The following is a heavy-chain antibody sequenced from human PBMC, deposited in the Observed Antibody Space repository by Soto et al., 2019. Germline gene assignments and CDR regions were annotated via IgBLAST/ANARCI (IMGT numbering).Heavy chain of an antibody. V-gene: IGHV3-11*06. CDR2: IVSGSTYT. CDR1: GFTFSDYY. Sequence: VQLVESGEGLVKPGGSLRLSCAASGFTFSDYYMAWVRQTPGKGLEWIAYIVSGSTYTNYADSVKGRFTISRDNDRESLFLEMNSLRADDTALYYCARVDGESRVDVWGQGTTVSVS. D-gene: IGHD2-21*01. CDR3: ARVDGESRVDV. J-gene: IGHJ6*02.